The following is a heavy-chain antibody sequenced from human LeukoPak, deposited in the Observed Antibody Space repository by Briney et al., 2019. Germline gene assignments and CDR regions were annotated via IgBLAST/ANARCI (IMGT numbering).Heavy chain of an antibody. D-gene: IGHD6-13*01. CDR2: ISWNSGSI. V-gene: IGHV3-9*01. Sequence: GGSLRLSCAASGFTFDDYAMHWVRQAPGKGLEWVSGISWNSGSIGYADSVKGRFTISRDNAKNSLYRQMNSLRAEDTALYYCAKASIAAAGTYYYYGMDVWGQGTTVTVSS. CDR1: GFTFDDYA. J-gene: IGHJ6*02. CDR3: AKASIAAAGTYYYYGMDV.